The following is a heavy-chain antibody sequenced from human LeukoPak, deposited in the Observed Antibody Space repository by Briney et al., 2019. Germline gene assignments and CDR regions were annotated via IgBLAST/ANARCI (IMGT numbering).Heavy chain of an antibody. CDR2: IYYSENT. J-gene: IGHJ4*02. CDR3: ARHQNRNGYNPRPCDH. D-gene: IGHD1-1*01. V-gene: IGHV4-39*01. Sequence: SETLSLTCAVYGGSFGGYYWAWIRQPPGKGLEWIGSIYYSENTYYNPSLKSRVTISVDTSKNQFSLKLSSVIAADTAVYYCARHQNRNGYNPRPCDHWGQGILVTVSS. CDR1: GGSFGGYY.